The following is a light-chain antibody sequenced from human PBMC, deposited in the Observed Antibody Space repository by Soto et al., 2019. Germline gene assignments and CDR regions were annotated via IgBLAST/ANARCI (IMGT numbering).Light chain of an antibody. Sequence: DIQMTQSPSSLSASVGDRVTITCRASQTISRFLNWYQQEPGKAPKLLISATSRLESGVPSRFTGSGSGTDFTLTIGSLQPEDFVTYYCQQTNSMPRTVGQGTKVDIK. V-gene: IGKV1-39*01. J-gene: IGKJ1*01. CDR2: ATS. CDR3: QQTNSMPRT. CDR1: QTISRF.